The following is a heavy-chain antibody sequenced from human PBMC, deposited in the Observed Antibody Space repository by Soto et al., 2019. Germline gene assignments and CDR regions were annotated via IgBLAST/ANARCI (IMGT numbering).Heavy chain of an antibody. CDR3: ARDIDCSGGSCYLNWFDP. D-gene: IGHD2-15*01. CDR2: IWYDGSNK. CDR1: GFTFSSYG. J-gene: IGHJ5*02. Sequence: PGGSLRLSCAASGFTFSSYGMHWVRQAPGKGLEWVAVIWYDGSNKYYADSVKGRFTISRDNSKNTLYLQMNSLRAEDTAVYYCARDIDCSGGSCYLNWFDPWGQGTLVTVSS. V-gene: IGHV3-33*01.